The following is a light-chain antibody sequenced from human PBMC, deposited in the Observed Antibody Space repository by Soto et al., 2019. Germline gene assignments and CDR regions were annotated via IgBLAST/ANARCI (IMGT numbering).Light chain of an antibody. Sequence: NVLTQSPGTLSLSPGERATLSCRASQSVRSTYLAWYQQKPGQTPRLLIYDISNRATGIPDRFSGSGSGTDFTLTISRLEPEDFAVYYCQQYSSYPLTFGGGTKV. CDR3: QQYSSYPLT. CDR2: DIS. CDR1: QSVRSTY. J-gene: IGKJ4*01. V-gene: IGKV3-20*01.